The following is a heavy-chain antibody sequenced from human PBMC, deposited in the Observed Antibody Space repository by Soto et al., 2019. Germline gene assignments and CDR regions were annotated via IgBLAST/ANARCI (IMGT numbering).Heavy chain of an antibody. V-gene: IGHV4-31*03. J-gene: IGHJ4*02. Sequence: QVQLQESGPGLVKPSQTLSLTCSVSGGSISSAGYFWSWIRQHPGKGLEWIGHIYYSGSAYYSPSLXSRVAIXXXXXXXXXXXXXXXXXXXXXXXXXXXXXXSGNHPDNWGQGTLVTVSS. D-gene: IGHD4-4*01. CDR1: GGSISSAGYF. CDR2: IYYSGSA. CDR3: XXXXXSGNHPDN.